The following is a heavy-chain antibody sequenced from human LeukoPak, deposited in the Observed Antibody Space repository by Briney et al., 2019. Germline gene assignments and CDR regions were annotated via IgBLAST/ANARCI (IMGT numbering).Heavy chain of an antibody. CDR3: ATDLYYDTSGCPDY. J-gene: IGHJ4*03. Sequence: ASVKVSCKASGYTFINYYMHWVRQAPGQGLEWMGIINPSGGSTSYAQRFQGRVTMTRDTSTSTVYMEVSSLRSEDTAVYYCATDLYYDTSGCPDYWGQGTTVTVSS. CDR1: GYTFINYY. D-gene: IGHD3-22*01. V-gene: IGHV1-46*01. CDR2: INPSGGST.